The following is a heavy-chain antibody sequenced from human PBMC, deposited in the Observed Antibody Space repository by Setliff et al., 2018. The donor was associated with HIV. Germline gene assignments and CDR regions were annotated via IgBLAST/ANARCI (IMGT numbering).Heavy chain of an antibody. V-gene: IGHV4-59*11. Sequence: SETLSLTCTVSRDSINGHWWSWIRQPPGKGLEWTGSIHYIGITHYNPYLKRRVTILVDTSKNQFSLKLSSVTPADTAVYYCARAASYYDSSGYWAPPKYFDYWGQGTLVTVSS. CDR2: IHYIGIT. J-gene: IGHJ4*02. CDR3: ARAASYYDSSGYWAPPKYFDY. CDR1: RDSINGHW. D-gene: IGHD3-22*01.